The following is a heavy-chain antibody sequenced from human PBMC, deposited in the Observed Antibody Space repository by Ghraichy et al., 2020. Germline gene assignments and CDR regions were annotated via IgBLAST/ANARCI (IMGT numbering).Heavy chain of an antibody. CDR1: GGSISSGGYS. J-gene: IGHJ6*02. Sequence: TLSLTCAVSGGSISSGGYSWSWIRQPPGKGLEWIGYIYHSGSTYYNPSLKSRVTISVDRSKNQFSLKLSSVTAADTAVYYCAREEYGMDVWGQGTTVTVSS. CDR2: IYHSGST. CDR3: AREEYGMDV. V-gene: IGHV4-30-2*01.